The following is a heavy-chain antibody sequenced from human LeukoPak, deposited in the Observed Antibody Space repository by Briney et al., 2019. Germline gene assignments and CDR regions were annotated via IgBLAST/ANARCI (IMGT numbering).Heavy chain of an antibody. D-gene: IGHD5-18*01. Sequence: PGGSLRLSCAASGFTFSSYSMNWVRQAPGKGLEWVSSISSSSSYIYYADSVKGRFTISRDNAKNLLYLQINSLRAEDTAVDYCAREDGVETAIFFPAGNWFDPWGQGTLVTVSS. CDR1: GFTFSSYS. J-gene: IGHJ5*02. CDR2: ISSSSSYI. CDR3: AREDGVETAIFFPAGNWFDP. V-gene: IGHV3-21*01.